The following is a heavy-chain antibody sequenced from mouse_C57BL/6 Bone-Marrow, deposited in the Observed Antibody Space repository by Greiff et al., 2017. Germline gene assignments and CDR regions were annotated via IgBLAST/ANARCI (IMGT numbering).Heavy chain of an antibody. Sequence: EVQLQQSGAELVRPGASVKLSCTASGFNIKDDYMHWVQQRPEQGLEWIGWIDPENGDTEYASKFQGKATITADTSSNTAYLQLSSLTSEDTAVYYCYTGLRGSSTGYFDVWGTGTTVTVSS. CDR3: YTGLRGSSTGYFDV. CDR1: GFNIKDDY. CDR2: IDPENGDT. D-gene: IGHD1-1*01. V-gene: IGHV14-4*01. J-gene: IGHJ1*03.